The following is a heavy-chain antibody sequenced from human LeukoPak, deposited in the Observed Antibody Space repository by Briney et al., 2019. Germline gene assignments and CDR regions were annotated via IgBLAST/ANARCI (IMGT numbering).Heavy chain of an antibody. J-gene: IGHJ3*02. CDR3: ARVKGGNSDWSRDAFDI. D-gene: IGHD3-9*01. CDR1: GFIFSSYD. V-gene: IGHV3-13*04. Sequence: GGSLRLSCAASGFIFSSYDFHWVRQPTGKGLEWVSAIGTTGDTYHSDSVKGRFTISRENAKSSLYLQMNSLRVGDTAVYFCARVKGGNSDWSRDAFDIWGQGTMVAVSS. CDR2: IGTTGDT.